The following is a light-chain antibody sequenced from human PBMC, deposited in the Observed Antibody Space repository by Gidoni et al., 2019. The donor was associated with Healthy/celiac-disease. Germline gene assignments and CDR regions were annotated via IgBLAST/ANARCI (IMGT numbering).Light chain of an antibody. V-gene: IGKV1-5*03. Sequence: DIQMTQSPSTLSASVGDRVTITCRASQSISSWLAWYQQKPGKAPKVLIYKASSLESGVPSRFSGSGSGTEFTLTITSLQPDDFATYYCQQYNNYPVTFGPGTKVDMK. CDR2: KAS. J-gene: IGKJ3*01. CDR1: QSISSW. CDR3: QQYNNYPVT.